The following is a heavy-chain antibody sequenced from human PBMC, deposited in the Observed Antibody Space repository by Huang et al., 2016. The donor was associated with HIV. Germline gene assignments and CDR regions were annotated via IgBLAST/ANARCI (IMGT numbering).Heavy chain of an antibody. D-gene: IGHD2-15*01. Sequence: QVQLQESGPGLVKPSQTLSLTCTVSGASISSGSYYWTWIRQPAGKGLELIGHIYTSGSTNYNPPLKSRVTISIDTSKNHFSLRLNSVTAADTAVYYCATWPPGSQMRAFDIWGPGTMITVSS. CDR2: IYTSGST. V-gene: IGHV4-61*09. J-gene: IGHJ3*02. CDR1: GASISSGSYY. CDR3: ATWPPGSQMRAFDI.